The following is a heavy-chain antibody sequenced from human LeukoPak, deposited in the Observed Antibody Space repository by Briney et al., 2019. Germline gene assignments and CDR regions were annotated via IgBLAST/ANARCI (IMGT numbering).Heavy chain of an antibody. D-gene: IGHD2-15*01. CDR2: ISAYNGNT. CDR1: GYTFTSYG. Sequence: ASVTVSCKASGYTFTSYGISWVRQAPGQGLEWMGWISAYNGNTNYAQKLQGRVTMTTDTSTSTAYMELRSLRSDDTAVYYCARFWGYCSGGSCFIDYWGQGTLVTVSS. J-gene: IGHJ4*02. V-gene: IGHV1-18*01. CDR3: ARFWGYCSGGSCFIDY.